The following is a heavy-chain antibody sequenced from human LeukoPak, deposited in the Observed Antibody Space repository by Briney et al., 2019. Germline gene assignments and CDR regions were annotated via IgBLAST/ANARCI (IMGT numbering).Heavy chain of an antibody. D-gene: IGHD6-19*01. J-gene: IGHJ4*02. CDR3: VKHGSGWSFDY. V-gene: IGHV4-39*07. CDR2: FYYTEDT. Sequence: SETLSLTCSVSGGSITSSTYSWGWIRQPPGKGLEWIGSFYYTEDTYYGPSLKSRVSISKDTSKNQFSLQVRSVPAADTAVYYCVKHGSGWSFDYWGQGTLVTVSS. CDR1: GGSITSSTYS.